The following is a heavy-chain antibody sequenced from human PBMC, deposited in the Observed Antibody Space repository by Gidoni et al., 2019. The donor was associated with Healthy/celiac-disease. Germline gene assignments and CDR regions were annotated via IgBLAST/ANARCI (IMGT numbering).Heavy chain of an antibody. CDR3: ASSRGRGVDY. D-gene: IGHD3-10*01. CDR2: INHSGST. J-gene: IGHJ4*02. V-gene: IGHV4-34*01. CDR1: GGSFSGYY. Sequence: QVQLQQWGAGLLKPSETLSLTCAVYGGSFSGYYWSWIRQPPGKGLEWIGEINHSGSTNYNPSLKSRVTISVDTSKNQFSLKLSSVTAADTAVYYCASSRGRGVDYWGQGTRVTVSS.